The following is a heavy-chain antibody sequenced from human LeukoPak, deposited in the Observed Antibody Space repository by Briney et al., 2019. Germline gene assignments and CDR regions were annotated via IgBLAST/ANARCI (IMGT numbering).Heavy chain of an antibody. CDR1: GGSFSGYY. CDR2: INHSGTT. Sequence: SETLSLTCAVCGGSFSGYYWSWIRQPPGKGLEWIGEINHSGTTNHNPSLKSRVTISVDTSKNQFSLKQSSVTAADTAVYYCARGPFRSGGYSFSFFDLWGRGILVTVSS. D-gene: IGHD3-22*01. J-gene: IGHJ2*01. CDR3: ARGPFRSGGYSFSFFDL. V-gene: IGHV4-34*01.